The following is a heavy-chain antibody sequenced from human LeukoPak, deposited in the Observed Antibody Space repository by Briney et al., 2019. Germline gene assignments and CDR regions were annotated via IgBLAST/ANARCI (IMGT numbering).Heavy chain of an antibody. J-gene: IGHJ4*02. D-gene: IGHD2-21*02. CDR3: VREDTPATANY. V-gene: IGHV3-23*01. CDR1: GFNFANHA. CDR2: ISGGGDIT. Sequence: GGSLRLSCAASGFNFANHAMCWVRQTAGQGLEWVSAISGGGDITYYADSVKGRFTISRDNSKDTLFLQMHSLRPGDTAVYYCVREDTPATANYWGQGTLVTISS.